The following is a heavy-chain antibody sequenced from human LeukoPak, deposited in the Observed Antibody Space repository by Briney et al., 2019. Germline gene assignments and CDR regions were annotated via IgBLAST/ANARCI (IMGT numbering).Heavy chain of an antibody. V-gene: IGHV3-30*18. Sequence: GGSLRLSCAASGFTFSSYGMHWVRQAPGKGLEWVAVISYDGSNKYYADPVKGRFTISRDNSKNTLYLQMNSLRAEDTAVYYCAKALLAYYYYGMDVWGQGTTVTVSS. CDR1: GFTFSSYG. CDR3: AKALLAYYYYGMDV. J-gene: IGHJ6*02. D-gene: IGHD5-12*01. CDR2: ISYDGSNK.